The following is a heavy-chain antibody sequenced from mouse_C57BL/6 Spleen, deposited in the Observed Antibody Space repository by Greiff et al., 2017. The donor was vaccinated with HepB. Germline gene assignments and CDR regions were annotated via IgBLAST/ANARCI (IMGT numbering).Heavy chain of an antibody. CDR2: IDPETGGT. J-gene: IGHJ3*01. D-gene: IGHD1-1*01. CDR1: GYTFTDYE. CDR3: TYYGSSYIVHGFAY. V-gene: IGHV1-15*01. Sequence: VQLQQSGAELVRPGASVTLSCKASGYTFTDYEMHWVKQTPVHGLEWIGAIDPETGGTAYNQKFKGKAILTADKSSSTAYMELRSLTSEDSAVYYCTYYGSSYIVHGFAYWGQGTLVTVSA.